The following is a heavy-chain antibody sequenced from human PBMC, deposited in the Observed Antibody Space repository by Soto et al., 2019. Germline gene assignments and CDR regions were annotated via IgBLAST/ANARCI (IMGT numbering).Heavy chain of an antibody. CDR1: GDSISSYY. CDR3: ARAYYDILTGYYKLLDY. CDR2: IYYSGST. J-gene: IGHJ4*02. V-gene: IGHV4-59*01. Sequence: PSETLSLTCTVSGDSISSYYWSWIRQPPGKGLEWIGYIYYSGSTNYNPSLKSRVTISVDTPKNQFSLKLTSVTAADTAVYYCARAYYDILTGYYKLLDYWGQGTLVTVSS. D-gene: IGHD3-9*01.